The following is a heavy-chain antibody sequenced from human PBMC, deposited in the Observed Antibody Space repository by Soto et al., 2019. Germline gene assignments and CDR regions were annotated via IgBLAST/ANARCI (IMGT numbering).Heavy chain of an antibody. CDR3: ARGHCSRTSCYTGGYYYYPMYV. J-gene: IGHJ6*02. D-gene: IGHD2-2*01. Sequence: GGSLRLSCAASGFTLSAHTMNWVRQAPGKGLEWVSSISSDSRYIYYADSVKGRFTISRDNARNSLDLQMNNLRAEDTAVYHCARGHCSRTSCYTGGYYYYPMYVWRQRTTVTVSS. CDR2: ISSDSRYI. CDR1: GFTLSAHT. V-gene: IGHV3-21*01.